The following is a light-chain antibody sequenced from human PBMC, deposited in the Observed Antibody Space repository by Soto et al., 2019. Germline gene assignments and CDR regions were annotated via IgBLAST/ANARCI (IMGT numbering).Light chain of an antibody. CDR3: QVWDSNRDRGV. CDR2: ADT. Sequence: SYELTQPPSVSVAPGQTARMTCGGNNIGTKNVHWYQQRPGQAPVLVVYADTDRPSGIPERFSGSNSGNTATLTISRVEAGDEADYFCQVWDSNRDRGVFGGGTKLTVL. CDR1: NIGTKN. V-gene: IGLV3-21*02. J-gene: IGLJ3*02.